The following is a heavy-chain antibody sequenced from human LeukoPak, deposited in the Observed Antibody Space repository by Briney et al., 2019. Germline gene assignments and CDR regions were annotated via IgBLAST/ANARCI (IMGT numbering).Heavy chain of an antibody. J-gene: IGHJ4*02. V-gene: IGHV1-18*01. CDR1: GYTFTSYG. CDR2: ISAYNGNT. D-gene: IGHD3-22*01. CDR3: ARGYDSSGYSAYDY. Sequence: ASVKVSCKASGYTFTSYGISWVRQAPGQGLEWMGWISAYNGNTNYAQKLQGRVTMTTDTSTSTAYMELRSLRPDDTAVYYCARGYDSSGYSAYDYWGQGTLVTVSS.